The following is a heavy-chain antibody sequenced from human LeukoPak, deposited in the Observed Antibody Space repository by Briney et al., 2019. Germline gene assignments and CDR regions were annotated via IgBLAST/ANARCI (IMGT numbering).Heavy chain of an antibody. Sequence: GGSLRLSCAASGFTFNDYYMSWVRQAPGKGLEWVSAISGSGGSTYYADSVKGRFTISRDNSKNTLYLQMNSLRAEDTAVYYCAKDPGYCSSTSCYNWFDRWGQGTLVTVSS. CDR2: ISGSGGST. J-gene: IGHJ5*02. CDR3: AKDPGYCSSTSCYNWFDR. D-gene: IGHD2-2*03. CDR1: GFTFNDYY. V-gene: IGHV3-23*01.